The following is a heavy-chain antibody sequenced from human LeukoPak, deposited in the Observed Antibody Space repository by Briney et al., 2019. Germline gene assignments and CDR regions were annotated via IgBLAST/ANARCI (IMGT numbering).Heavy chain of an antibody. D-gene: IGHD3-16*01. CDR3: ARAAWGSLAMDV. Sequence: SETLSLTCTVSLDSTTSNYWSWVRQSPGKGLEWIGEIHRSGSPNYNPSLQSRVTISIDRSRNQIALELSSGTAADTAVYYCARAAWGSLAMDVWGQGTTVTVSS. V-gene: IGHV4-59*12. J-gene: IGHJ6*02. CDR1: LDSTTSNY. CDR2: IHRSGSP.